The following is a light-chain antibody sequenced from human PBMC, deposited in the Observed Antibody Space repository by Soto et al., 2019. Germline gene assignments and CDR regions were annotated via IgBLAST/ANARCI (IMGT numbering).Light chain of an antibody. CDR3: QQYNTFWT. J-gene: IGKJ1*01. CDR2: DAS. Sequence: DIQMTQSPSTLSASVGDRVTITCRASESIDSWLAWHQQKPGKAPKLLIYDASSLESGVPSRVSGSGSGTEFTLTISSLQPDDFATYYCQQYNTFWTFGPGTKV. V-gene: IGKV1-5*01. CDR1: ESIDSW.